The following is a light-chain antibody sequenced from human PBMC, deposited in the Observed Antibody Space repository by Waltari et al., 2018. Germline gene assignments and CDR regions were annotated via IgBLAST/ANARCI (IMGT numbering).Light chain of an antibody. CDR1: QSITNF. CDR2: AAS. V-gene: IGKV1-39*01. Sequence: DIQMTQSPSSLSASVGDRVTITCRASQSITNFLNWYQQRPGKAPKLLIYAASILQSGVPSKFSGSGSGTDFTLTISSLQPEDFATYYCQQGYNTPLTFGGGTKVEIK. CDR3: QQGYNTPLT. J-gene: IGKJ4*01.